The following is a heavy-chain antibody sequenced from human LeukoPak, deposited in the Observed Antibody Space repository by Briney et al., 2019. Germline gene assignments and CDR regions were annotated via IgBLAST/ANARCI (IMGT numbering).Heavy chain of an antibody. J-gene: IGHJ4*02. CDR1: GYTFTDYY. Sequence: ASVKVSCKASGYTFTDYYMHWVQQAPGKGFEWMGLVDPEDGETIYAEKFQGRVTITADTSTDTAYMELSSLRSEDTAVYYCATEEIRQWLVRNDYWGQGTLVTVSS. V-gene: IGHV1-69-2*01. CDR2: VDPEDGET. D-gene: IGHD6-19*01. CDR3: ATEEIRQWLVRNDY.